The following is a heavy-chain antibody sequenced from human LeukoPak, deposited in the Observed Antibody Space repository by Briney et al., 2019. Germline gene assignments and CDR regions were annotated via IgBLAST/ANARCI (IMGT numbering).Heavy chain of an antibody. CDR3: ARDHSSGWYNYFDY. CDR2: IQYTGNT. CDR1: GGSINTDYY. Sequence: PSETLSLTCTVPGGSINTDYYWSWIRQHPGKGLEWIGYIQYTGNTYYNPSLKSRVAISVDTSKNQFSLKLTSVTAADTAVYYCARDHSSGWYNYFDYWGQGILDTVSS. D-gene: IGHD6-19*01. V-gene: IGHV4-31*03. J-gene: IGHJ4*02.